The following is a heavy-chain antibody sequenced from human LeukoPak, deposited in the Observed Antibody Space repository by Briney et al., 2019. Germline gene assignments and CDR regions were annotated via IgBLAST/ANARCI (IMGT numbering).Heavy chain of an antibody. Sequence: PSQTLSLTCTVSGVSISSGDYYWSWIRQPPGKGLEWIGYIYYNGSTYYNPSLKSRLTISVDTSKNQFSLKLSCVTAADTAVYYCAREWDTAMVTYPRDYWGQGTLVTVSS. CDR1: GVSISSGDYY. V-gene: IGHV4-30-4*01. CDR2: IYYNGST. D-gene: IGHD5-18*01. J-gene: IGHJ4*02. CDR3: AREWDTAMVTYPRDY.